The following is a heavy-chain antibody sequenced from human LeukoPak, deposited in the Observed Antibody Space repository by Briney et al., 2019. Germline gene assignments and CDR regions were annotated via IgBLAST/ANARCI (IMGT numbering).Heavy chain of an antibody. CDR2: INHSGST. CDR3: TRVSYGSGSYYNVSSYYYGMDV. Sequence: SETLSLTCAVYGGSFSGYYWSWIRQPPGKGLEWIGEINHSGSTNYNPSLKSRVTISVDTSKNQFSLKLSSVTAADTAVYYCTRVSYGSGSYYNVSSYYYGMDVWGQGTTVTVSS. J-gene: IGHJ6*02. CDR1: GGSFSGYY. V-gene: IGHV4-34*01. D-gene: IGHD3-10*01.